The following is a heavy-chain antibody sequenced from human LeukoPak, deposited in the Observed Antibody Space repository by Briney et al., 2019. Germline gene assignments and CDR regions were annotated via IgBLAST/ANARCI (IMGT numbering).Heavy chain of an antibody. CDR3: ARDRYDSSGYDAFDI. CDR1: GGTFSSYA. D-gene: IGHD3-22*01. V-gene: IGHV1-69*04. Sequence: ASVKVSCKASGGTFSSYAISWVRQAPGQGLEWMGRIIPILGIANYAQKFQGRVTITADKSTSTAYMELSSLRSEDTAVYYCARDRYDSSGYDAFDIWGQGTMVTVSS. CDR2: IIPILGIA. J-gene: IGHJ3*02.